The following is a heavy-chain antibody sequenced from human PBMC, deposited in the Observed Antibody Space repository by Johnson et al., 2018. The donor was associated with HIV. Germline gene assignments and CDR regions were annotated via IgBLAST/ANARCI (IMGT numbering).Heavy chain of an antibody. J-gene: IGHJ3*02. CDR1: GFTVSTFY. D-gene: IGHD6-13*01. V-gene: IGHV3-66*01. CDR2: IDSGGGT. Sequence: EVLLLESGGGLVQPGGSLRLSCAGSGFTVSTFYMTWVRQGPGKGLEWVSVIDSGGGTKYADSVTGRFTISREHFTKTPVLKMDRLRTEDTAVYYCARGRKDMEAADGLDNDGFYMWGQGTLVTVSS. CDR3: ARGRKDMEAADGLDNDGFYM.